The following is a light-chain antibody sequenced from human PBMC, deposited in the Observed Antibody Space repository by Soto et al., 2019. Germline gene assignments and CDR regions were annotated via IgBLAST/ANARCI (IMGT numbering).Light chain of an antibody. V-gene: IGKV3-15*01. CDR2: GAS. Sequence: EVVLTQSPCTLSLSPGERATLSCRASQSVSSSYLGWYQQKPGQAPRLLIYGASTRATGIPARFSGSGSGTEFTLTISSLQSEDFAVYYCQQYNNWPSWTFGQGTKVDIK. CDR1: QSVSSSY. CDR3: QQYNNWPSWT. J-gene: IGKJ1*01.